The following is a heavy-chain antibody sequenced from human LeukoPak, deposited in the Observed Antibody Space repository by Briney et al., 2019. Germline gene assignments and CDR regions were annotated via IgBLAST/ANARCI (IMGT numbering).Heavy chain of an antibody. CDR3: ARRLSHPHYGGNIDAFDI. Sequence: GGSLRLSCAASGFTFSSYSMNWVRQAPGKGLEWVSSISSSSSYIYYADSVKGRFTISRDNAKNSLYLQMNSLRAEDTAVYYCARRLSHPHYGGNIDAFDIWGQGTMVTVSS. D-gene: IGHD4-23*01. V-gene: IGHV3-21*01. J-gene: IGHJ3*02. CDR1: GFTFSSYS. CDR2: ISSSSSYI.